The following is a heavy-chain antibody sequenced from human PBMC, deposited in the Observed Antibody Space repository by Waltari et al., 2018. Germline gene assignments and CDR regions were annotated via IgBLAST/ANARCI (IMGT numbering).Heavy chain of an antibody. CDR3: ATGLWFGELLSNY. Sequence: QVHLVQSGAEVKKPGASVKVSCKISGYTLTGLSMHWVRQAPGKGLEWMGGFDPQDGQTVYSQKFQGRVTMTEDTSADTAYMELSSLRSEDTAVYYCATGLWFGELLSNYWGQGTLVTVSS. J-gene: IGHJ4*02. D-gene: IGHD3-10*01. CDR1: GYTLTGLS. CDR2: FDPQDGQT. V-gene: IGHV1-24*01.